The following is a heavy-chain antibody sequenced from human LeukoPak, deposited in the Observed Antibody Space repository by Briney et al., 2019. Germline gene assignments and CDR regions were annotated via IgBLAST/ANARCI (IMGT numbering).Heavy chain of an antibody. CDR1: GYTFTSYD. J-gene: IGHJ4*02. Sequence: ASVKVSCKASGYTFTSYDINWVRQATGQGLEWMGWMNPNSGNTGYAQKFQGRVTMTRNTSISTAYMELSSLRSEDTAAYYCARLDCSSTSCYWFPFDYWGQGTLVTVSS. D-gene: IGHD2-2*01. CDR3: ARLDCSSTSCYWFPFDY. V-gene: IGHV1-8*01. CDR2: MNPNSGNT.